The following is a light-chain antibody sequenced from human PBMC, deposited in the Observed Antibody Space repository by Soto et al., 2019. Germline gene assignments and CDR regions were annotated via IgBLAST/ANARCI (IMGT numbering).Light chain of an antibody. CDR2: EVS. J-gene: IGLJ2*01. CDR3: STYARGV. Sequence: QSALTQPPSASGSPGQSVTISCTGTSSDVGGYNYVSWYQQHPGKAPKLMIYEVSKRPSGVPDRFSGSKSGNTASLTDSGLQADEEADYYCSTYARGVFGGGTKLTVL. V-gene: IGLV2-8*01. CDR1: SSDVGGYNY.